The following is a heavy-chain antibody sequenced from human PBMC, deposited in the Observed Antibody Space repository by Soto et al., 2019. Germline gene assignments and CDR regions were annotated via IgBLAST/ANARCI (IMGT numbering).Heavy chain of an antibody. V-gene: IGHV1-69*13. CDR1: GGTFSSYA. Sequence: SVKVSCKASGGTFSSYAISWVRQAPGQGLEWMGGIIPFFGTANYAQKFQDRVTITADESTSTAYMELSSLRSEDTAVYYCARHLDAVSSSSCFGVCYYYYGMDVWGQGTTVTVSS. CDR2: IIPFFGTA. D-gene: IGHD6-6*01. CDR3: ARHLDAVSSSSCFGVCYYYYGMDV. J-gene: IGHJ6*02.